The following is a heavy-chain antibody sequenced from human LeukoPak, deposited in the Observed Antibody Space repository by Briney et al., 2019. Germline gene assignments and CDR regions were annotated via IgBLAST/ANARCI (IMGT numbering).Heavy chain of an antibody. J-gene: IGHJ1*01. CDR2: IKGKTDAGTT. Sequence: GGSLRLSCAASGFTFSDASMTWVRQAPGKGLEWVGHIKGKTDAGTTDYAAPVKGRFTISRDDSENTLYLQMNSLKIEDTAVYYCTTFITGSSGSSGYWGQGTLVTVSS. D-gene: IGHD1-7*01. CDR3: TTFITGSSGSSGY. V-gene: IGHV3-15*01. CDR1: GFTFSDAS.